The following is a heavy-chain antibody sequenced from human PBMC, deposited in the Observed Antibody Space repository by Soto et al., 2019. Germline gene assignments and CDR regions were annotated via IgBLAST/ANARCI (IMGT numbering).Heavy chain of an antibody. CDR1: GGSFSGYY. V-gene: IGHV4-34*01. CDR2: INHSGST. Sequence: SETLSLTCAVYGGSFSGYYWSWIRQPPGKGLEWIGEINHSGSTNYNPSLKSRVTISVDTSKNQFSLKLSSVTAADTAVYYCARRGGPVLRYFGWFDPWGQGTLVTVSS. J-gene: IGHJ5*02. CDR3: ARRGGPVLRYFGWFDP. D-gene: IGHD3-9*01.